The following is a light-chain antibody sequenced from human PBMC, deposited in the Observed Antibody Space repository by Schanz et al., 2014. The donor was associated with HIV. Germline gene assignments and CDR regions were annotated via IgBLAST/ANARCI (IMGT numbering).Light chain of an antibody. CDR1: SSDVGGYNY. CDR2: DVS. Sequence: QSALTQPASVSGSPGQSITISCTGTSSDVGGYNYVSWYQQYPGKAPKLMIYDVSNRPSGVSVRFSGSKSGNAASLTISSLQTDDEGDYYCSSYTTNRTMAFGGGTKLTVL. J-gene: IGLJ2*01. CDR3: SSYTTNRTMA. V-gene: IGLV2-14*01.